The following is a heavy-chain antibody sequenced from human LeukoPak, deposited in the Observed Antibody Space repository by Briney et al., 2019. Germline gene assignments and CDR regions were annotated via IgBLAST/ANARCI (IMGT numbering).Heavy chain of an antibody. CDR3: ARDLIAAAGTPVGY. J-gene: IGHJ4*02. CDR2: ISYDGSNK. V-gene: IGHV3-30*04. Sequence: PGRSLRLSCAASGFTFSSYAMHWVRQAPGKGLEWVAVISYDGSNKYYADSVKGRFTISRDNSKNTLYLQMNSLRAEDTAVYYCARDLIAAAGTPVGYWGQGTQVTVSS. CDR1: GFTFSSYA. D-gene: IGHD6-13*01.